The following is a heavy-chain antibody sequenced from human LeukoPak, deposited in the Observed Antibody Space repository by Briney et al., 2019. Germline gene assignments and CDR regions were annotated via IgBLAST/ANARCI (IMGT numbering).Heavy chain of an antibody. Sequence: GGSLKLSCAASGFTFSGSAMHWVRQASGKGLEWVGRIRSKANSYATAYAASVKGRFTISRDDSKNTAYLQMNSLKTEDTAVYYCTSIVPAAPNYGMDVWGKGTTVTVSS. J-gene: IGHJ6*04. CDR2: IRSKANSYAT. CDR3: TSIVPAAPNYGMDV. D-gene: IGHD2-2*01. V-gene: IGHV3-73*01. CDR1: GFTFSGSA.